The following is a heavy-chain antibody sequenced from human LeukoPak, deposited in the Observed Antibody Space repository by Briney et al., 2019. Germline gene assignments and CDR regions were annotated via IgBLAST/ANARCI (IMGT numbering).Heavy chain of an antibody. J-gene: IGHJ6*02. CDR1: GFTFSRDW. V-gene: IGHV3-74*03. CDR3: AGTGPRDYYYYYGMDV. D-gene: IGHD1-7*01. Sequence: PGESLTLSCAASGFTFSRDWMHWVRHAPGKGLVWVSRISDDGSITTYADSVKGRFTSSRDNSKNTLYLQMNSLRAEDTAVYYCAGTGPRDYYYYYGMDVWGQGTTVTVSS. CDR2: ISDDGSIT.